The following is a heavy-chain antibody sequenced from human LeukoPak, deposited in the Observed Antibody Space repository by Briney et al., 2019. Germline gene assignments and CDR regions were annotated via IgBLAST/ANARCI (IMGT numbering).Heavy chain of an antibody. Sequence: SGGSLRLSCAASEFTFGNYAMSWVRLVPGKGLQWVASISGGGDTTYYADSVKGRSTISRANSKNTLYLQINSLRVEDTAVYYCAGAGGYCRSTSCPFDYWGQGTLVTVSS. V-gene: IGHV3-23*01. J-gene: IGHJ4*02. CDR1: EFTFGNYA. CDR2: ISGGGDTT. D-gene: IGHD2-2*01. CDR3: AGAGGYCRSTSCPFDY.